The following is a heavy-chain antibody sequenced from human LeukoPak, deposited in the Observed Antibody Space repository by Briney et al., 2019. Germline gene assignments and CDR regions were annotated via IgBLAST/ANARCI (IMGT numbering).Heavy chain of an antibody. J-gene: IGHJ4*02. V-gene: IGHV4-61*02. CDR1: GCSISSGSYY. CDR3: ARGVGYYYTKDKAFDY. Sequence: SETLSLTCTVSGCSISSGSYYWSWLRPPAGKGLEWIGRIYTSGSTNYNPSLKSRVTISVDTSKNQFSLKLSSVTAADTAVYYCARGVGYYYTKDKAFDYWGQGTLVTVSS. D-gene: IGHD3-22*01. CDR2: IYTSGST.